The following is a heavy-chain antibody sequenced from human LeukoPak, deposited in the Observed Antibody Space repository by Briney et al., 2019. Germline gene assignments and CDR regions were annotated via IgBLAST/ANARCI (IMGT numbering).Heavy chain of an antibody. CDR2: ISYSGST. Sequence: SETLSLTCTVSGGSISSSGYYWGWIRQPPGKGLEWIGSISYSGSTHYNPSLKSRVTISVDTSKNQFSLKLSSVTAADTAVYYCASRLGSAGYFDYWGQGTLVTVSS. D-gene: IGHD4-11*01. V-gene: IGHV4-39*07. CDR3: ASRLGSAGYFDY. J-gene: IGHJ4*02. CDR1: GGSISSSGYY.